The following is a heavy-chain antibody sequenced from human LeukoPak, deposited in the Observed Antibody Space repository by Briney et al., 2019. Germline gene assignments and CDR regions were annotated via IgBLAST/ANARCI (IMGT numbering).Heavy chain of an antibody. D-gene: IGHD6-19*01. CDR1: GYTFTSYG. Sequence: ASVKVSCKASGYTFTSYGISWVRQAPGQGLEWMGWISAYNGNTNYAQKLQGRVTMTIDTSTSTAYMELRSLRSDDTAVYYCARDWRSSGWYDFDYWGQGTLVTVSS. V-gene: IGHV1-18*01. CDR2: ISAYNGNT. CDR3: ARDWRSSGWYDFDY. J-gene: IGHJ4*02.